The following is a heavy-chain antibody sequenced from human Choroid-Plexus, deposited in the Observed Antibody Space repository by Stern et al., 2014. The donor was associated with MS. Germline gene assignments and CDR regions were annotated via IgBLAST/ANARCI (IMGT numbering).Heavy chain of an antibody. V-gene: IGHV3-30*18. J-gene: IGHJ5*02. CDR2: VSYAGSNK. Sequence: VQLVESGGGVVQPGRPLRLSCVASGFTFGSCAMHWVRQAPGKGLEWVAGVSYAGSNKYYADSVKGRFTISRVNSQNTLYMQMSSLRPEDTAVYYCAKDRQYLTYFFDHWGQGSLVTVSS. CDR3: AKDRQYLTYFFDH. D-gene: IGHD2/OR15-2a*01. CDR1: GFTFGSCA.